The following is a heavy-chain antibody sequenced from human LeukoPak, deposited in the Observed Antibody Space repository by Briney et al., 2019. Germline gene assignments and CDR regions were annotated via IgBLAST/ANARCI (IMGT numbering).Heavy chain of an antibody. CDR3: ARDLDLRQLDS. J-gene: IGHJ5*01. D-gene: IGHD5-18*01. CDR1: GFTVSSNY. V-gene: IGHV3-66*02. Sequence: QSGGSLRLSCAASGFTVSSNYMSWVRQAPGKGLEWVSVIYNDGSTYYTDSVKGRFTISRDNSKNTLYLQMNSLRAEDTAVYYCARDLDLRQLDSWGRGTLVTVSS. CDR2: IYNDGST.